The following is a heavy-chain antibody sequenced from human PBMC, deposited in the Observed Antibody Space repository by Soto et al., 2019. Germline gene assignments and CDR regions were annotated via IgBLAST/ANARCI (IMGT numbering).Heavy chain of an antibody. V-gene: IGHV3-30*18. CDR3: AKERGQQLVRENYFDY. J-gene: IGHJ4*02. CDR1: GFTFSSYG. CDR2: ISYDGSNK. Sequence: GGSLRLSCAASGFTFSSYGMHWVRQAPGKGLEWVAVISYDGSNKYYADSVKGRFTISRDNSKNTLYLQMNSLRAEDTAVYYCAKERGQQLVRENYFDYWGQGTLVTVSS. D-gene: IGHD6-6*01.